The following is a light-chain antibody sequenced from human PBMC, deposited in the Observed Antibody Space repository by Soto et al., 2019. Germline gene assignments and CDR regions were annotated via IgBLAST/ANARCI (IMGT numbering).Light chain of an antibody. CDR2: EVS. Sequence: QSVLTHPASVSGSPGHSITISCTGTNSDVGGYNYVSWYQQHPGKAPELMIYEVSHRPSGVSNRFSGSKSDNTASLTISGLQAEDEADYYCSSYTSISTLYVFGTGTKVTVL. CDR1: NSDVGGYNY. V-gene: IGLV2-14*01. CDR3: SSYTSISTLYV. J-gene: IGLJ1*01.